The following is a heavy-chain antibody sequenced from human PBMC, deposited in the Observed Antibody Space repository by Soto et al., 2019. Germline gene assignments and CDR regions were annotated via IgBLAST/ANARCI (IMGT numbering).Heavy chain of an antibody. Sequence: GASVKVSCKASGYTFTSYAMHWVRQAPGQRLEWMGWINAGNGNTKYSQKFQGRVTITRDTSASTAYMELSSLRSEDTAVYYCARSRSYDILTGSYYYYGMDVWVPETLLVTVSS. CDR2: INAGNGNT. V-gene: IGHV1-3*01. D-gene: IGHD3-9*01. J-gene: IGHJ6*02. CDR3: ARSRSYDILTGSYYYYGMDV. CDR1: GYTFTSYA.